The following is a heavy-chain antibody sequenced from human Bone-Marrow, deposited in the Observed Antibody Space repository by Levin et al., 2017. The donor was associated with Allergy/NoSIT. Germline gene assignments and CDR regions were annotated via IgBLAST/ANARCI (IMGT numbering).Heavy chain of an antibody. J-gene: IGHJ6*03. CDR1: GFTFSGSA. D-gene: IGHD3-9*01. Sequence: KVSCAASGFTFSGSAMHWVRQASGKGLEWVGRIRSKANSYATAYAASVKGRFTISRDDSKNTAYLQMNSLKTEDTAVYYCTRLRYFDWLNNYYMDVWGKGTTVTVSS. CDR3: TRLRYFDWLNNYYMDV. V-gene: IGHV3-73*01. CDR2: IRSKANSYAT.